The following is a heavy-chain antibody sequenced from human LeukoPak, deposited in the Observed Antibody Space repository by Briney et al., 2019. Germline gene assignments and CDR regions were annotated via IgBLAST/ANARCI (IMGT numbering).Heavy chain of an antibody. CDR1: GFTLSSYW. J-gene: IGHJ4*02. Sequence: GSLRLSCAASGFTLSSYWMSWVRQAPGKGLEWEANIKQDGSEKYYVDSVKGRFTISRDNAKNSLYLQMNSLRAEDTAVYYCALGYSGYDYFDYWGQGTLVTVSS. V-gene: IGHV3-7*01. CDR2: IKQDGSEK. D-gene: IGHD5-12*01. CDR3: ALGYSGYDYFDY.